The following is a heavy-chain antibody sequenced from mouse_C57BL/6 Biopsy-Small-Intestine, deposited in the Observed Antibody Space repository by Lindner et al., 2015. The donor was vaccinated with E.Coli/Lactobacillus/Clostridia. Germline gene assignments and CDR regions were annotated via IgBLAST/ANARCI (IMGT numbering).Heavy chain of an antibody. D-gene: IGHD1-1*02. V-gene: IGHV1-63*01. CDR1: GYTFTYYW. J-gene: IGHJ2*01. CDR3: ARGTYDYFDY. CDR2: IYPGGGYT. Sequence: VQLQESGAELVRPGTSVKMSCKASGYTFTYYWIGWAKRRPGHGLEWIGDIYPGGGYTNYNEKFKGKATLTADKSSSTAYMQFNSLTSEDSAIYYCARGTYDYFDYWGQGTTLTVSS.